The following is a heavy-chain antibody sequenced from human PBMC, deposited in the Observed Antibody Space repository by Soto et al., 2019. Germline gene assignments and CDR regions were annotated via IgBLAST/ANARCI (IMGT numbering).Heavy chain of an antibody. CDR3: ARSKSFDP. Sequence: ASVKVSCKASGYTYTDYYRHWVRQAPGQGLEWMGWINPNSGGTNYAQKFQGRVTMTRDTSISTAYMELSRLRSDDTAMYYCARSKSFDPWGQGTLVTVSS. CDR1: GYTYTDYY. J-gene: IGHJ5*02. CDR2: INPNSGGT. V-gene: IGHV1-2*02.